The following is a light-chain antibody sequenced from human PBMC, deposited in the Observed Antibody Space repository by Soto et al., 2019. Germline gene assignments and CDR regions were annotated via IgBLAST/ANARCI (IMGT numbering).Light chain of an antibody. CDR1: QSVSSSN. Sequence: EIVLTQSPGTLSLSPGEIATLSFSASQSVSSSNLAWYQQKPGQAPRLPIYGASTRATGIPARFSGSGSGTDFTLTISRLEPEDFAVYYCQQYGSSPWTFGQGTKVDIK. J-gene: IGKJ1*01. CDR2: GAS. CDR3: QQYGSSPWT. V-gene: IGKV3-20*01.